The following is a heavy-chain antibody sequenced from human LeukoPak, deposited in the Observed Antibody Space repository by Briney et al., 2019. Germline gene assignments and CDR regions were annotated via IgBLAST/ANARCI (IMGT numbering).Heavy chain of an antibody. CDR1: GGSFSGYY. V-gene: IGHV3-53*01. D-gene: IGHD3-3*01. CDR2: IYSGGST. J-gene: IGHJ6*03. Sequence: ETLSLTCAVYGGSFSGYYWSWIRQPPGKGLEWVSIIYSGGSTYYAEFVKGRFIISRDISKNTVYLQMNSLRAEDTAVYYCARAEYYDFWSGYYQQYYYYYMDVWGKGTTVTVSS. CDR3: ARAEYYDFWSGYYQQYYYYYMDV.